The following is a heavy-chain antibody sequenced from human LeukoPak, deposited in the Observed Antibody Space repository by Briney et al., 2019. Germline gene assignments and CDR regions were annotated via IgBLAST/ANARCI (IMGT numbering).Heavy chain of an antibody. CDR3: ARGPTGGFDY. J-gene: IGHJ4*02. CDR1: GFTFSSXX. CDR2: IXSSSSYX. V-gene: IGHV3-21*01. D-gene: IGHD1-14*01. Sequence: PGGSLRLSCAXSGFTFSSXXXXXXXXXXXXXXXXVSSIXSSSSYXXXXXXXXXXXXXXXDXAKNSLYLQMNSLRAEDTAVYYCARGPTGGFDYWGQGTLVTVSS.